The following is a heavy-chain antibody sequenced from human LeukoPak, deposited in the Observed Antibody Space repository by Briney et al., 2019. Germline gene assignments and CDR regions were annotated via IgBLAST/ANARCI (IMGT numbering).Heavy chain of an antibody. V-gene: IGHV3-53*01. CDR3: ARDYYYDSSGYYYRHAFDI. Sequence: PGGSLRLSCAASGFTVSINYMSWVRQAPGKGLEWVSVIYSGGSTYYADSVKGRFTISRDNSKNTLYLQMNSLRAEDTAVYYCARDYYYDSSGYYYRHAFDIWGQGTMVTVSS. D-gene: IGHD3-22*01. J-gene: IGHJ3*02. CDR2: IYSGGST. CDR1: GFTVSINY.